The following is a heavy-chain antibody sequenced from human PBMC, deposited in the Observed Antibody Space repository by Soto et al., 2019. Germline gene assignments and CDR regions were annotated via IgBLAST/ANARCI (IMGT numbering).Heavy chain of an antibody. Sequence: PAETLSLTCTVSGVSISGYFWNWLRQPPGKGLEWIGYIYKTGSTNLNPSLKSRGTISVDTSKKQFSLKLSSVTAADRAVYYCAEKRDWLLFPWGQGTLVTVSS. CDR3: AEKRDWLLFP. CDR2: IYKTGST. D-gene: IGHD3-9*01. V-gene: IGHV4-59*01. CDR1: GVSISGYF. J-gene: IGHJ5*02.